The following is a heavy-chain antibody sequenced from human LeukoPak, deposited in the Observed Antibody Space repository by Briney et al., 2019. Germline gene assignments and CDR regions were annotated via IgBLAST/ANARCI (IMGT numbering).Heavy chain of an antibody. J-gene: IGHJ6*02. CDR2: ISGSGGST. Sequence: PGGSLRLSCAASGFTFSRYAMSWVRQAPGKALEWVSGISGSGGSTYYADSVKGRFTISRDKSNNTLYMQMNSLRAEDTAVYYCAKGRDYDYYYGMDVWGQGTTVTVSS. V-gene: IGHV3-23*01. CDR1: GFTFSRYA. CDR3: AKGRDYDYYYGMDV.